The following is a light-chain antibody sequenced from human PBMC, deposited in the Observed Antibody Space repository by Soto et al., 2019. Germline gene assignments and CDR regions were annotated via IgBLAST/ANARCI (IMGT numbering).Light chain of an antibody. CDR2: THN. CDR1: RSNIGAGYD. J-gene: IGLJ3*02. CDR3: SSYTRSNTLV. V-gene: IGLV1-40*01. Sequence: QSVLTQPPSVSGAPGQRVTISCTGSRSNIGAGYDVHWYQQLPGTAPKLLIYTHNNRPSGVPDRFSASKSGTSASLAITGLQAEDEADYYCSSYTRSNTLVFGGGTKVTVL.